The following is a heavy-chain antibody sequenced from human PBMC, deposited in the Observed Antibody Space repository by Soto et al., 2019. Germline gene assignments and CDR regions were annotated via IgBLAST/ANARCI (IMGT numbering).Heavy chain of an antibody. Sequence: GGSLRLSCAASGFTFSNSTMNWVRQAPGKGLEWVACITSSGSFIYYADSMKGRFTISRDDAKKSLYLQMNSLRAEDTAVYYCARVPAASDRTAFYYVSKFFYFDYWGRGTQVTVS. CDR3: ARVPAASDRTAFYYVSKFFYFDY. J-gene: IGHJ4*02. CDR2: ITSSGSFI. CDR1: GFTFSNST. D-gene: IGHD3-22*01. V-gene: IGHV3-21*01.